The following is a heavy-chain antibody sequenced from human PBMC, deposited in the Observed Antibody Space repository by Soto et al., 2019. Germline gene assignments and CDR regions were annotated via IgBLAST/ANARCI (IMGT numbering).Heavy chain of an antibody. J-gene: IGHJ6*02. Sequence: GESLKISCAASGFTFSSYAMHWVRQAPGKGLEWVAVISYDGSNKYYADSVKGRFTISRDNSKNTLYLQMNSLRAEDTAVYYCARDFIVVVPAAILSYGMDVWGQGTTVTVSS. V-gene: IGHV3-30-3*01. CDR1: GFTFSSYA. D-gene: IGHD2-2*01. CDR3: ARDFIVVVPAAILSYGMDV. CDR2: ISYDGSNK.